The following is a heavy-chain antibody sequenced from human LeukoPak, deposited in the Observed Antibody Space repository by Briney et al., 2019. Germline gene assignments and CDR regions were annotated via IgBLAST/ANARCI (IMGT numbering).Heavy chain of an antibody. CDR3: ARRSKPLDY. Sequence: SVKVSCKASGYSFTSFGISWVRQAPGQGLEWMGWISAYNGNTNYAQKLQGRVTMTTATSTSTAYMEVRRLIPDDPAVYFCARRSKPLDYWGQGTLVTVSS. CDR1: GYSFTSFG. V-gene: IGHV1-18*01. D-gene: IGHD1-14*01. CDR2: ISAYNGNT. J-gene: IGHJ4*02.